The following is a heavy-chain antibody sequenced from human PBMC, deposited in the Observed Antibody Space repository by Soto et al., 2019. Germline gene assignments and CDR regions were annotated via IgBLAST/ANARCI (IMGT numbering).Heavy chain of an antibody. V-gene: IGHV3-9*01. Sequence: ELQLVQSGGGFVQPGRSLRLSCTASGFTIDDYAMHWVRQAPGKGLEWVSGITWNSGDIDYADSVKGRFAISRDNAKKALYLQMNGLRPEDTALYYCAKDLTYGYTDFDMWGQGTMVTVSS. J-gene: IGHJ3*02. CDR2: ITWNSGDI. CDR1: GFTIDDYA. D-gene: IGHD5-18*01. CDR3: AKDLTYGYTDFDM.